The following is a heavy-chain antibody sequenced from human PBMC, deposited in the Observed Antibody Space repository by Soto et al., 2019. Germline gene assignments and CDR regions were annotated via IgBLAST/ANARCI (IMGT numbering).Heavy chain of an antibody. Sequence: GESLKIPLKAFGNIIKNYWNGLVRQMPGQGLEGMGIIFPDDSDTRYSPSFQGHVTISVDKSISTAYVQWSSVKASDSAIYYCFRGGVTSRTFDYWGQGTLVTVSS. D-gene: IGHD3-16*01. J-gene: IGHJ4*02. CDR2: IFPDDSDT. CDR3: FRGGVTSRTFDY. CDR1: GNIIKNYW. V-gene: IGHV5-51*01.